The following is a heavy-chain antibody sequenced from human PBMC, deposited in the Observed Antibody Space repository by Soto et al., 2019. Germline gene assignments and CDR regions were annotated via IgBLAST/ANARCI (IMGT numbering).Heavy chain of an antibody. J-gene: IGHJ5*01. Sequence: SETLSLTCAVSGGSISSGGYSWSWIRQPPGKGLEWIGYIYHSGSTYYNPSLKSRVTISVDRSKNQFSLKLSSVTAADTAVYYCASVVYDFWSGSAGWFDSWGQGTLVTGSS. CDR3: ASVVYDFWSGSAGWFDS. CDR2: IYHSGST. D-gene: IGHD3-3*01. CDR1: GGSISSGGYS. V-gene: IGHV4-30-2*01.